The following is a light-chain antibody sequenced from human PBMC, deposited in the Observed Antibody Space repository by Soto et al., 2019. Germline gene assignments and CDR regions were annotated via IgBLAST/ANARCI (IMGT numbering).Light chain of an antibody. V-gene: IGKV1-27*01. CDR2: AAS. CDR1: QGIGKY. Sequence: DIQMTQSPSSLSASVGDRVTITCRASQGIGKYLAWYQQKPGKVPKVLIYAASTLQSGVPSRFSGSGSGTYFTLTISSLQPEDVATYYCQKYNSAPWTFGQGTKVEIK. J-gene: IGKJ1*01. CDR3: QKYNSAPWT.